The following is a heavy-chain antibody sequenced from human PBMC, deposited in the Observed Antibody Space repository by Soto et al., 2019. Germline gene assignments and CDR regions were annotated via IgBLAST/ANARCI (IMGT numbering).Heavy chain of an antibody. J-gene: IGHJ6*02. CDR3: ARVRLLGGMDV. CDR1: GFSLSSSGYY. V-gene: IGHV4-39*07. Sequence: SETMSLTCTVSGFSLSSSGYYWGWIRQPPGKGLEWIGSIYYSGSTYYNPSLKSRVTISVDRSKNQFSLKLSSVTAADTAVYYCARVRLLGGMDVWGQGTTVTVSS. D-gene: IGHD2-15*01. CDR2: IYYSGST.